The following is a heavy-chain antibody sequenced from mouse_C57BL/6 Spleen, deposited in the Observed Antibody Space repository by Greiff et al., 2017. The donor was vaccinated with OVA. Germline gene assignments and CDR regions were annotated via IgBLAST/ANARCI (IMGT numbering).Heavy chain of an antibody. D-gene: IGHD2-1*01. CDR2: IRHKANGYTT. J-gene: IGHJ2*01. CDR3: ARDGNYPDY. V-gene: IGHV7-3*01. CDR1: GFTFTDYY. Sequence: EVMLVESGGGLVQPGGSLSLSCAASGFTFTDYYMSWVRQPPGKALEWLGFIRHKANGYTTEYSASVKGRFTISRDNSQSRLYLQMNTLRAEDSATYYCARDGNYPDYWGKGTTLTVSS.